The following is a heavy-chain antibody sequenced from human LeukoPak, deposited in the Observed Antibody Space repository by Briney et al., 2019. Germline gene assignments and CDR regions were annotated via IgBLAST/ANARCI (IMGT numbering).Heavy chain of an antibody. J-gene: IGHJ4*02. CDR1: GGTFSSYA. CDR3: ARGITMVQGELDY. V-gene: IGHV1-69*05. D-gene: IGHD3-10*01. Sequence: ASVKVSRKAYGGTFSSYAISWVRQAPGQGLEWMGRIIPIFGTANYAQKFQGRVTITTDESTSTAYMELSSLRSEDTAVYYCARGITMVQGELDYWGQGTLVTVSS. CDR2: IIPIFGTA.